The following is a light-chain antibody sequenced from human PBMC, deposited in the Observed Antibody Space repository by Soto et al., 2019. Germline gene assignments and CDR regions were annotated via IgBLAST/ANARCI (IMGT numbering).Light chain of an antibody. Sequence: DIQMTQSPSSLSASVGDRVTITCRASQSISSYLNWYQQKPAKAPKLLIYAASSLQSGVPSRFSGSGSGTDFTLTISSLQPEDFATYYCQQSYSTSWTFGQGTKVDIK. V-gene: IGKV1-39*01. CDR3: QQSYSTSWT. CDR1: QSISSY. J-gene: IGKJ1*01. CDR2: AAS.